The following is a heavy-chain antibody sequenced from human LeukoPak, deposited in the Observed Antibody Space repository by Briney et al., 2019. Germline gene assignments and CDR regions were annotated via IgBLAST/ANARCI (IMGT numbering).Heavy chain of an antibody. Sequence: GGSLRLSSAASGFTFAVYGISWVRQSPGEGLWCGSRIYVVVVGTDYTETLNGRFTISRDTAKNSLCLYMSSVRDEETALYYCARGKTYYYDSSGYRTGDFDYWGQGTLVTVSS. CDR3: ARGKTYYYDSSGYRTGDFDY. J-gene: IGHJ4*02. D-gene: IGHD3-22*01. V-gene: IGHV3-20*03. CDR2: IYVVVVGT. CDR1: GFTFAVYG.